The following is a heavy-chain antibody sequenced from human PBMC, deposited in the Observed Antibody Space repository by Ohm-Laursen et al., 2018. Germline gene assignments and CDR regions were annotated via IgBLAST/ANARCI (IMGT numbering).Heavy chain of an antibody. CDR3: ARDSKLGSPAFDY. CDR2: INPSGGST. J-gene: IGHJ4*02. D-gene: IGHD1-26*01. CDR1: GYTLTSYD. Sequence: ASVKVSCKASGYTLTSYDIQWVRQAPGQGPEWMGIINPSGGSTSCTQKFQGRVTMTRDTSTSTVYMELSSLRSEDTAVYYCARDSKLGSPAFDYWGQGTLVTVSS. V-gene: IGHV1-46*01.